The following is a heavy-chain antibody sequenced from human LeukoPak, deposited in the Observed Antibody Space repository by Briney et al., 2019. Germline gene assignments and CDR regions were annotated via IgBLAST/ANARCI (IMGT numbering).Heavy chain of an antibody. CDR1: GGTFSSYA. V-gene: IGHV1-69*13. J-gene: IGHJ4*02. D-gene: IGHD2-15*01. CDR2: IIPIFGTA. Sequence: ASVKVSCKASGGTFSSYAISWVRQAPGQGLEWMGGIIPIFGTANYAQKFQGRVTITADESTSTAYMELSSLRSEDTAVYYCATHPYCSGGSCPVWGQGTLVTVSS. CDR3: ATHPYCSGGSCPV.